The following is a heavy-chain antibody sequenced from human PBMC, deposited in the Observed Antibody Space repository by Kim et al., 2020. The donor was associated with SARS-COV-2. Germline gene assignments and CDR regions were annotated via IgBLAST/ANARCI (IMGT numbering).Heavy chain of an antibody. J-gene: IGHJ4*02. CDR2: INPDGTST. CDR1: GFTFSDSW. D-gene: IGHD3-10*01. Sequence: GGSLRLSCAASGFTFSDSWMDWVRQTAGGGLLWVARINPDGTSTYYPDSVKGRFAISRDNSKNTLYLQMNSLRTEDTAVYYCFRGGVDFVGQGTLVTVSS. V-gene: IGHV3-74*01. CDR3: FRGGVDF.